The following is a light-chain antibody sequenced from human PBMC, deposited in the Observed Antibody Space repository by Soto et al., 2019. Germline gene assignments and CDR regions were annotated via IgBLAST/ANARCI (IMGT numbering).Light chain of an antibody. J-gene: IGKJ4*01. V-gene: IGKV3-20*01. Sequence: DIVLTQSPGTLSLSPGERATLSCRASQSVNSNYLAWYQQKPGQAARLLIYGASSGATGIPDRFRGVESGTELSITISRLEPEDGAVYYWHGYGSSSPSLGRGIKVDIK. CDR2: GAS. CDR3: HGYGSSSPS. CDR1: QSVNSNY.